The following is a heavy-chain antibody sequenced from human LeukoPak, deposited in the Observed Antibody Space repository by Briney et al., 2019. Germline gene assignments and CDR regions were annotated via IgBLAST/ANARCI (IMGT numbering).Heavy chain of an antibody. CDR2: IYYSGST. CDR3: ARSAAMPYYDSSGYYPDDAFDI. J-gene: IGHJ3*02. V-gene: IGHV4-31*03. D-gene: IGHD3-22*01. Sequence: SETLSLTCTVSGGSISSGDYYWSWIRQHPGKGLEWIGYIYYSGSTYYNPSLKSRVTISVDTSKNQFSLQLNSVTPEDTAVYYCARSAAMPYYDSSGYYPDDAFDIWGQGTMVTVSS. CDR1: GGSISSGDYY.